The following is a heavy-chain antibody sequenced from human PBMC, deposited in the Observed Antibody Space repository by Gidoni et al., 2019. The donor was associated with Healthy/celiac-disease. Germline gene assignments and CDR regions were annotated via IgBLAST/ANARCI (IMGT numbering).Heavy chain of an antibody. V-gene: IGHV4-4*02. J-gene: IGHJ4*02. CDR1: GGSISSSNW. Sequence: QVQLQESGPGLVKPSGTLSLTCSVSGGSISSSNWWSWVRHPPGKGLEWFGEIYHSGSTNYNPSLKSRVTISVDKSKNQFSLKLSSVTAADTAVYYCARLRMRGSSWYLDYWGQGTLVTVSS. D-gene: IGHD6-13*01. CDR2: IYHSGST. CDR3: ARLRMRGSSWYLDY.